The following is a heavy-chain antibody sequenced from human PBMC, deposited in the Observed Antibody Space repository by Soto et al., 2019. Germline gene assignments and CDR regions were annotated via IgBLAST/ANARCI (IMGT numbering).Heavy chain of an antibody. Sequence: QVQLQESGPGLVKPSETLSLTCTVSGGSVSSGSHYWSWIRQPPGEGLERIGYINDSGSTNSNPSLKSRVTMSLETSKNQLSPKLSSVTAADTAVYYCARDCSAYSCFTRFDYWGQGTLVNVSP. J-gene: IGHJ4*02. CDR3: ARDCSAYSCFTRFDY. CDR2: INDSGST. CDR1: GGSVSSGSHY. V-gene: IGHV4-61*01. D-gene: IGHD3-16*01.